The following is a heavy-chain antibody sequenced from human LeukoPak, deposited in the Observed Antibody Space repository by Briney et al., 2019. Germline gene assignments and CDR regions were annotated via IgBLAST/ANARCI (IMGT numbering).Heavy chain of an antibody. J-gene: IGHJ4*02. Sequence: ASVKVSCKASGYTFSNFGISWVRQAPGQGLEWMGWISGNNDNPNYGQKFQGRLTVTTDSSTSTAYMELRSLRSDDTAVYYCARDGTSTDDYWGQGTLVTASS. CDR3: ARDGTSTDDY. V-gene: IGHV1-18*01. CDR2: ISGNNDNP. D-gene: IGHD2-2*01. CDR1: GYTFSNFG.